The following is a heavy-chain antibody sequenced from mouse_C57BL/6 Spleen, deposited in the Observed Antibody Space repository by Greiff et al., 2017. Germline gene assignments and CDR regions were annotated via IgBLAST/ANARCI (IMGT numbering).Heavy chain of an antibody. CDR2: IDPNSGGT. V-gene: IGHV1-72*01. J-gene: IGHJ3*01. Sequence: VQLQQPGAELVKPGASVKLSCKASGYPFTSYWMHWVKQRPGRGLEWIGRIDPNSGGTKYNEKFKSKATLTVDKPSSTAYMQLSSLTSEDSAVYYCARSGDSNSWFAYWGQGTLVTVSA. CDR3: ARSGDSNSWFAY. CDR1: GYPFTSYW. D-gene: IGHD2-5*01.